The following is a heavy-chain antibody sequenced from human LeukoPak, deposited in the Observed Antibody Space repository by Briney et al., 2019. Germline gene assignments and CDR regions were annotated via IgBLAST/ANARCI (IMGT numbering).Heavy chain of an antibody. D-gene: IGHD3-16*02. V-gene: IGHV4-59*01. J-gene: IGHJ4*02. CDR1: GGSISSYD. CDR2: DYYSGST. CDR3: ARAVISFGGGIAKGFDC. Sequence: SETLSLTCTVSGGSISSYDWSWIRQPPGKGPEGIGDDYYSGSTDYSPSLKSRHTISVDTSMNQFSLSLGSGTAADPAIYSCARAVISFGGGIAKGFDCWGQGSLVTVSS.